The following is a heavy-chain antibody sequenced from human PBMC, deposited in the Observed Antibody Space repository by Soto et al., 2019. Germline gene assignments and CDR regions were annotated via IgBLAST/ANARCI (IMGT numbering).Heavy chain of an antibody. CDR3: ARMGSPVTTGRLDY. J-gene: IGHJ4*02. CDR2: IYHSGST. V-gene: IGHV4-4*02. CDR1: GGSTSSGDW. D-gene: IGHD4-17*01. Sequence: QVQLQESGPRLVKPSETLSLTCAVSGGSTSSGDWWSWVRQPPGKGLEWIGEIYHSGSTNYNPSLXXXTXXSVDKSKNQFSLKLNSVTAADTAVYYCARMGSPVTTGRLDYWGPGTLVTVSS.